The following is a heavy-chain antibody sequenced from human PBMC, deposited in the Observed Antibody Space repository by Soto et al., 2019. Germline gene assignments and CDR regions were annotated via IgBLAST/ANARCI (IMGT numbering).Heavy chain of an antibody. D-gene: IGHD5-18*01. CDR3: ARDWAYSYAS. CDR1: GLSFSNTW. Sequence: EVQLAQSGGGLVQPGGSLRLSCTVSGLSFSNTWMHWVRQPPGKGLVWVSYINSDGSTTTYADSVNGRFTISRDNAKNTVYLQMNSLRAEDTAVYYCARDWAYSYASWGQGTLVTVSS. V-gene: IGHV3-74*01. CDR2: INSDGSTT. J-gene: IGHJ4*02.